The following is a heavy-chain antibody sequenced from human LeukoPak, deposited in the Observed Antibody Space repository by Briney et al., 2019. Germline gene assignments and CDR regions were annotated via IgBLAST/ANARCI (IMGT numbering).Heavy chain of an antibody. CDR1: GFTFSSYW. D-gene: IGHD3-10*01. V-gene: IGHV3-7*04. Sequence: GGSLRLSCAASGFTFSSYWMSWVRQAPGKGLEWVANIKQDGSEKYYVDSVKGRFTISRDNAKNSLYLQMNSLRAEDTAVYYCARRTPITMVRGVIPLYYFDYWGQETLVTVSS. J-gene: IGHJ4*02. CDR3: ARRTPITMVRGVIPLYYFDY. CDR2: IKQDGSEK.